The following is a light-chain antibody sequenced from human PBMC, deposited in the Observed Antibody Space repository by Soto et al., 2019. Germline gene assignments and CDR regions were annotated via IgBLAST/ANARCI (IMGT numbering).Light chain of an antibody. V-gene: IGKV3-20*01. Sequence: EIVLTQSPGTLSLSPGERVTLSCRASQSVGNNYLGWYQQKPGQAPRLLIFNASRRPTGISDWFSGSGSGTDFTLTISRLEPEDFAVYYCHQYASSPQTFGQGTRLEIK. CDR1: QSVGNNY. CDR2: NAS. CDR3: HQYASSPQT. J-gene: IGKJ5*01.